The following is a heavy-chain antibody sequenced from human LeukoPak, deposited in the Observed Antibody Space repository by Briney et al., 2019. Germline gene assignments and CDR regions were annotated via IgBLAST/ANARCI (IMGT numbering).Heavy chain of an antibody. CDR3: ARERQNKDFWSGGDY. J-gene: IGHJ4*02. CDR2: IKQDGSEK. V-gene: IGHV3-7*01. Sequence: GGSLRLSCVDSGFTYNNIWMSWVRQAPGKGLEWVANIKQDGSEKYYVDSVKGRFTISRDNAKNSLYLQMNTLRPEDTAVYYCARERQNKDFWSGGDYWGQGTLVTVSS. CDR1: GFTYNNIW. D-gene: IGHD3-3*01.